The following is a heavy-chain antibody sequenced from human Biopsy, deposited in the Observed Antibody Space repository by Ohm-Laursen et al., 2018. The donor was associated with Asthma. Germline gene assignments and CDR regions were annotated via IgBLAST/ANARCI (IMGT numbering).Heavy chain of an antibody. CDR2: IMTVFGTT. CDR1: GGTFSNFA. CDR3: ARCQVGYSSGWSLLLKKIYYSGMDV. D-gene: IGHD6-19*01. V-gene: IGHV1-69*01. Sequence: SSVKVSCKPPGGTFSNFAISCVRQAPGQGLEWLGGIMTVFGTTNYAQKFQGRVTITADESTSTAYMEVTSLRSEDTAIYYFARCQVGYSSGWSLLLKKIYYSGMDVWGQGTAVTVSS. J-gene: IGHJ6*02.